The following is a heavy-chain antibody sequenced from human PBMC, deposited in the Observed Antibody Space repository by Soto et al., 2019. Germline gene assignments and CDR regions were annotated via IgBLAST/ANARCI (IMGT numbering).Heavy chain of an antibody. V-gene: IGHV3-74*01. CDR1: GFNFSNYW. D-gene: IGHD5-18*01. J-gene: IGHJ4*02. CDR3: ARGAGGYSYG. CDR2: INTDGRTT. Sequence: EVPLVESGGGLVQPGGSLRLSCAASGFNFSNYWMHWVRQAPGKGLVWVSRINTDGRTTSYADSVKGRFTISRDNAQNTLFLQMNSLRVEDTAMYYCARGAGGYSYGWGQGTLVTVSS.